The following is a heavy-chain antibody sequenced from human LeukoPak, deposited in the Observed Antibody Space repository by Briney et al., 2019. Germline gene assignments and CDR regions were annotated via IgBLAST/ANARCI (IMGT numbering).Heavy chain of an antibody. D-gene: IGHD3-16*01. CDR2: IYSGDNT. CDR1: GFTFSSYW. J-gene: IGHJ4*02. CDR3: AGRRVLDASFDY. V-gene: IGHV3-66*02. Sequence: GGSLRLSCAASGFTFSSYWMHWVRQAPGKGLEWVSVIYSGDNTYYVESVKGRFTISRDNSKNTLFLQMNRLRAEDTAVYYCAGRRVLDASFDYWGQGTLVTVSS.